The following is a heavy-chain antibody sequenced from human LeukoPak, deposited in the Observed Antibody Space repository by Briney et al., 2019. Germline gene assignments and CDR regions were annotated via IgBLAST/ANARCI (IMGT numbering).Heavy chain of an antibody. Sequence: PSETLSLTXTVSGYSISSGYYWGWIRHPPGKGLECIGSIYHSGSTYYNPSLKSRVTISVDTSKNQFSLKLSSVTAADTAVYYCARVSGYPYYYYYYYMDVWGKGTTVTVSS. CDR1: GYSISSGYY. J-gene: IGHJ6*03. V-gene: IGHV4-38-2*02. CDR2: IYHSGST. D-gene: IGHD3-22*01. CDR3: ARVSGYPYYYYYYYMDV.